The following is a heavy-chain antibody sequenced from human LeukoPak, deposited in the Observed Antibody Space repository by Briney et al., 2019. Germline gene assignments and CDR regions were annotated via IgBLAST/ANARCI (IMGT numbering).Heavy chain of an antibody. CDR1: GFTFSNYW. J-gene: IGHJ1*01. D-gene: IGHD3-22*01. CDR3: ATYSSLNRREFQY. V-gene: IGHV3-7*01. Sequence: PGGSLRLSCEGSGFTFSNYWMGWVCQAPGKGLQWVANIKTDGSEKYYVDSVKGRFTISRDNAKNSLYLQMNSLRAEDTAVYYCATYSSLNRREFQYWGQGTLLTVSS. CDR2: IKTDGSEK.